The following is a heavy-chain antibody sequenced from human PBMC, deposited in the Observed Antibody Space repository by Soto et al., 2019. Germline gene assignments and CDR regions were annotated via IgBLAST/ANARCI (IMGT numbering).Heavy chain of an antibody. J-gene: IGHJ3*02. CDR2: MNPNSGNT. CDR3: ARGINYYDSGDDAFDI. V-gene: IGHV1-8*01. CDR1: GYTFTSYD. Sequence: QVQLVQSGAEVKKPGASVKVSCKASGYTFTSYDINWVRQATGQGLEWMGWMNPNSGNTGYAQKFQSRVIMTRNTSISTAYMELISLRSEDTAVYYCARGINYYDSGDDAFDIWGQGTMVTVSS. D-gene: IGHD3-10*01.